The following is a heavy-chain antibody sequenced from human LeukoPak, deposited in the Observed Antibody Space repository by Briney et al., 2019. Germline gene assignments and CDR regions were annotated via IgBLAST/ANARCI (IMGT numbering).Heavy chain of an antibody. D-gene: IGHD3-10*01. CDR3: ARDLYYGSGSYCGY. V-gene: IGHV1-18*01. Sequence: ASVKVSCKASGYTFTSYGISWVRQAPGQGLEWMGWISAYNGNTNYAQKLQGRVTMTTDTSTSTAYMELRSLRPDDTAVYYCARDLYYGSGSYCGYWGQGTLVTVSS. CDR2: ISAYNGNT. J-gene: IGHJ4*02. CDR1: GYTFTSYG.